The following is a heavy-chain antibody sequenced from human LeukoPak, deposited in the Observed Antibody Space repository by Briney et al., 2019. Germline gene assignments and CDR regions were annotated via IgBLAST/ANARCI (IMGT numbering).Heavy chain of an antibody. CDR2: ISISGDDT. CDR3: AMRTTVTTVYYYYMDV. J-gene: IGHJ6*03. CDR1: GFTFSSSA. D-gene: IGHD4-17*01. V-gene: IGHV3-23*01. Sequence: GGSLRLSCAASGFTFSSSAMNWVRQAPGKGLEWVSAISISGDDTYYAESVKGWFTISRDNSKNMLYLQMNSLRAEDTAIYYCAMRTTVTTVYYYYMDVWGKGTTVTVSS.